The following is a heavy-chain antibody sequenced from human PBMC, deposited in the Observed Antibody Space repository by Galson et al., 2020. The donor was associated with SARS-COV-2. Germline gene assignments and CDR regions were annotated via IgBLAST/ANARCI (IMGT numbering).Heavy chain of an antibody. CDR1: GGSISSYY. V-gene: IGHV4-59*01. D-gene: IGHD3-10*01. J-gene: IGHJ6*03. Sequence: SETLSLTCTVSGGSISSYYWSWIRQPPGKGLEWIGYIYYSGSTNYNPSLKSRVTISVDTSKNQFSLKLSSVTAADTAVYYCARGVLGFGELFIYYYYMDVWGKGTTVTVSS. CDR2: IYYSGST. CDR3: ARGVLGFGELFIYYYYMDV.